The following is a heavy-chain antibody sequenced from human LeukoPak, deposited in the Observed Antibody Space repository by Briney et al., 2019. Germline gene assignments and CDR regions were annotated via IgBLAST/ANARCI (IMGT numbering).Heavy chain of an antibody. Sequence: SETLSLTCAVYGGSFSGYYWTWIRQPPGKGLEWIGEINHSGSTNYNPSLKSRLTISVDTSKNQFSLKLSSVTAADTAVYYCARARGAVAIDCWGQGTLVTVSS. CDR2: INHSGST. V-gene: IGHV4-34*01. D-gene: IGHD6-19*01. CDR3: ARARGAVAIDC. CDR1: GGSFSGYY. J-gene: IGHJ4*02.